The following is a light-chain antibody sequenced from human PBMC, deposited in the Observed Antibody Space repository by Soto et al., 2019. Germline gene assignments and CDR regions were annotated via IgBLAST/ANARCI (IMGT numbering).Light chain of an antibody. V-gene: IGKV3D-20*01. CDR3: QQYGSSPIT. CDR1: ESVSYSY. J-gene: IGKJ5*01. CDR2: DAS. Sequence: EIVLTQSPATMSLSPGERATLSCGASESVSYSYVAWYQQKAGLAPRLLIYDASTRASGIPDRFSGSKSGTDFTLTIRGLEPEDAALYYCQQYGSSPITFGQGTRLEIK.